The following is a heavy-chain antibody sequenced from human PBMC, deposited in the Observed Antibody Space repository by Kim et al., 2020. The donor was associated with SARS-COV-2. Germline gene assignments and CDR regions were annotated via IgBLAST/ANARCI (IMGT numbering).Heavy chain of an antibody. J-gene: IGHJ4*02. D-gene: IGHD5-12*01. Sequence: SETLSLTCTVSGGSISSGGYYWSWIRQHPGKGLEWIGYIYYSGNTYYNPSLKSRVTISVDTSKNQFSLKLSSVTAADTAVYYCARGSGYDYRFGGIYFDYWGQGTLVTVSS. V-gene: IGHV4-31*03. CDR3: ARGSGYDYRFGGIYFDY. CDR1: GGSISSGGYY. CDR2: IYYSGNT.